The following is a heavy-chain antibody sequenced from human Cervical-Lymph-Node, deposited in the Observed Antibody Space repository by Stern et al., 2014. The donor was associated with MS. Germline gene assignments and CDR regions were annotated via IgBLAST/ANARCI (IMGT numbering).Heavy chain of an antibody. D-gene: IGHD2-8*01. Sequence: QVQLVQSGTEVKKPGASVLVSCKASGYPFTTYGITWVRQAPGQGLEWIGWISAESGNTEYAQKCQDRVTMTRDTTTGTAYMEVRSLRSEDTAVYYCARDKMHAFDYWGQGTQVTVPS. J-gene: IGHJ4*02. CDR1: GYPFTTYG. V-gene: IGHV1-18*01. CDR2: ISAESGNT. CDR3: ARDKMHAFDY.